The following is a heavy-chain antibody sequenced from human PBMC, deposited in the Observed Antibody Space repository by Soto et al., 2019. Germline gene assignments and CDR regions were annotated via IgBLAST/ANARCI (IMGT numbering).Heavy chain of an antibody. J-gene: IGHJ6*02. CDR3: AHNSAVAGTWYYYYGMDV. D-gene: IGHD6-19*01. Sequence: TGGSLRLSCAASGFTFSSYAMSWVRQARGKGLEWVSAISGSGGSTYYADSVKGRFTISRDNSKNTLYLQMNSLRAEDTAVYYCAHNSAVAGTWYYYYGMDVWGQGTTVTVSS. CDR1: GFTFSSYA. CDR2: ISGSGGST. V-gene: IGHV3-23*01.